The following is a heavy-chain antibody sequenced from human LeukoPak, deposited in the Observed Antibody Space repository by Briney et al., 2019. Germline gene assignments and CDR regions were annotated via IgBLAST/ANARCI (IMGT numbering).Heavy chain of an antibody. CDR2: IRDSGGST. Sequence: PGGSLRLSCVASGFTFITYAMSWVRQAPGKGLQWVSVIRDSGGSTYYADSVKGRFTISRDNSKNTLYLQMNSLRAEDTAVYYCAKAGRSGWYPGWPFDIWGQGTMVTVSS. J-gene: IGHJ3*02. V-gene: IGHV3-23*01. CDR1: GFTFITYA. D-gene: IGHD6-19*01. CDR3: AKAGRSGWYPGWPFDI.